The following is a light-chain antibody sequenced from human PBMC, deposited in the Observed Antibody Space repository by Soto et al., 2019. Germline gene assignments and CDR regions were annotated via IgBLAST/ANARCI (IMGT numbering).Light chain of an antibody. CDR3: QHYNSYSEA. J-gene: IGKJ1*01. Sequence: DIQMTQSPSTLSGSVGDRVTITCRASQTISSWLAWYQQKPGKAPKLLIYKASTLKSGVPSRFSGSGSATELTLTISSLQPDDFATYYCQHYNSYSEAFGQGTKVEL. CDR1: QTISSW. CDR2: KAS. V-gene: IGKV1-5*03.